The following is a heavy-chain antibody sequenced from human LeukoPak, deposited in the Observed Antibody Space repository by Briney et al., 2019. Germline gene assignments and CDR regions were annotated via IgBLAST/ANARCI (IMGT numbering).Heavy chain of an antibody. CDR1: GFTFSSNY. Sequence: PGGSLRLSCAASGFTFSSNYMGWVRQAPGKGLEWVSVIYSGGSTYYADSVKGRFTISRDNSKNTLYLQMNSLRAEDTAVYYCARTGDPYYYDSSGYWALGLFDYWGQGTLVTVSS. D-gene: IGHD3-22*01. J-gene: IGHJ4*02. V-gene: IGHV3-53*01. CDR2: IYSGGST. CDR3: ARTGDPYYYDSSGYWALGLFDY.